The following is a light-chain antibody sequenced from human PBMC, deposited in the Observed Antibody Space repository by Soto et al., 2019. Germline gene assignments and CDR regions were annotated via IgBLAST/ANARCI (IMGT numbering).Light chain of an antibody. CDR3: ASWDATLSGVV. J-gene: IGLJ2*01. Sequence: QAVVTQPPSASGTPGQGVSISCSGSSSSIGTHPVNWYQQVPGRAPKLLISNTNQRPSGVPDRFSASKSGTSASLAITGLQSEDEADYHCASWDATLSGVVFGGGTQLTVL. V-gene: IGLV1-44*01. CDR1: SSSIGTHP. CDR2: NTN.